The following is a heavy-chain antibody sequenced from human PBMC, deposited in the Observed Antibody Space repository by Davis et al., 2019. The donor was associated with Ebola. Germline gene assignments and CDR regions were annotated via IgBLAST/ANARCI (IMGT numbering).Heavy chain of an antibody. CDR2: IKQDGSEK. Sequence: GSLRLSCAASGFTFSSYWMSWVRQAPGKGLEWVANIKQDGSEKYYVDSVKGRFTISRDNAKNSLYLQMNSLRAEDTAVYYCAREGGRTYYDFWSGYYYYYGMDVWGQGTTVTVSS. D-gene: IGHD3-3*01. CDR3: AREGGRTYYDFWSGYYYYYGMDV. J-gene: IGHJ6*02. CDR1: GFTFSSYW. V-gene: IGHV3-7*03.